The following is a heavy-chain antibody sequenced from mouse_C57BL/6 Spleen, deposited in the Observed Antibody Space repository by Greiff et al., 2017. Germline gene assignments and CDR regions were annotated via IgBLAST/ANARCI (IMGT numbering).Heavy chain of an antibody. J-gene: IGHJ3*01. CDR1: GYAFSSSW. V-gene: IGHV1-82*01. CDR2: IYPGDGDT. D-gene: IGHD2-2*01. CDR3: AMVGLYGYDGFAY. Sequence: VQLQQSGPELVKPGASVKISCKASGYAFSSSWMNWVKQRPGQGLEWIGRIYPGDGDTNYTQKFKGKATLTVDKSSSTAYMQLSSLTSEDSAVXYCAMVGLYGYDGFAYWGQGTLVTVSA.